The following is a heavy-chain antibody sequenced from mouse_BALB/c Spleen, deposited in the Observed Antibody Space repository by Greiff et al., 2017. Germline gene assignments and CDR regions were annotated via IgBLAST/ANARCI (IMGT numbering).Heavy chain of an antibody. CDR2: INSNGGST. D-gene: IGHD1-2*01. CDR1: GFTFSSYY. V-gene: IGHV5-6-2*01. Sequence: EVKLEESGGGLVKLGGSLKLSCAASGFTFSSYYMSWVRQTPEKRLELVAAINSNGGSTYYPDTVKGRFTISRDNAKNTLYLQMSSLKSEDTALYDCARHDGRYYFDYWGQGTTLTVSS. J-gene: IGHJ2*01. CDR3: ARHDGRYYFDY.